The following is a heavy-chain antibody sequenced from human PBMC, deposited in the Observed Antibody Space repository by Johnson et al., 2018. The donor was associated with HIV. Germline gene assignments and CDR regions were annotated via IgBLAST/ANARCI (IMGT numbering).Heavy chain of an antibody. CDR1: GFTFSNYG. CDR2: TWFDGSKK. J-gene: IGHJ3*02. D-gene: IGHD2-2*01. CDR3: ARVAVSTAAGGVPLDI. V-gene: IGHV3-33*03. Sequence: QVQLVESGGGLVQPGGSLRLSCAASGFTFSNYGIHWVRQAPGKGLEWVASTWFDGSKKYYSDSVRGRFIISRDNSKNTLYLQMNSLRAEDTALYFCARVAVSTAAGGVPLDIWGPGTMVTVSA.